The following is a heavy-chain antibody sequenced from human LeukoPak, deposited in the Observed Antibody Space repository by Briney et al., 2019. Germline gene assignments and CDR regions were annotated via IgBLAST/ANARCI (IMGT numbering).Heavy chain of an antibody. D-gene: IGHD3-3*01. CDR3: ARGRRYEKYYDFWSGYAYYMDV. J-gene: IGHJ6*03. V-gene: IGHV4-59*01. Sequence: SETLSLTCAVYGGSFSGYYWSWIRQPPGKGLEWIGYIYYSGSTNYNPSLKSRVTISVDTSKNQFSLKLSSVTAADTAVYYCARGRRYEKYYDFWSGYAYYMDVWGKGTTVTVSS. CDR1: GGSFSGYY. CDR2: IYYSGST.